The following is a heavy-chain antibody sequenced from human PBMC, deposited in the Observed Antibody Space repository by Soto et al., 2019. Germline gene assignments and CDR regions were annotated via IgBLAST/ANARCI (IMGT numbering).Heavy chain of an antibody. CDR1: GGSISSSNYF. J-gene: IGHJ6*02. CDR3: ARLHGYCISSSCHGHYAMDV. Sequence: SETLSLPCTVSGGSISSSNYFWGWIRQPPGKGLEWIGSIYYTGNTYFNPSLKSRVTISVDTSKNQFSLEVNSVTAADAAVYYCARLHGYCISSSCHGHYAMDVWGQGTTVT. CDR2: IYYTGNT. D-gene: IGHD2-2*01. V-gene: IGHV4-39*01.